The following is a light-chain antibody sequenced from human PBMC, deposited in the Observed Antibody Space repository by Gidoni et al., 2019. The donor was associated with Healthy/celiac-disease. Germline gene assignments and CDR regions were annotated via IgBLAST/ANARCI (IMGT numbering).Light chain of an antibody. J-gene: IGKJ1*01. CDR2: WAS. V-gene: IGKV4-1*01. Sequence: DIVMTQSPDSLAVSLGERATINCKSSQSVLYSSNHKNYLAWYQPKPGQPPKLLIYWASTRESGVPDRFSGSGSGTDFTLTISSLQAEDVAVYYCQQYYSTPWTFGQGTKVEIK. CDR3: QQYYSTPWT. CDR1: QSVLYSSNHKNY.